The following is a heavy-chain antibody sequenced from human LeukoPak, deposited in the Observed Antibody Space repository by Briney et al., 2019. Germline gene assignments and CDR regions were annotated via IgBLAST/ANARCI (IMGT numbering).Heavy chain of an antibody. D-gene: IGHD3-10*01. CDR2: ISYDGSNK. CDR1: GFTFSSYA. CDR3: ARDTYYYGSGLDY. V-gene: IGHV3-30*04. Sequence: PGGSPRLSCAASGFTFSSYAMHWVRQAPGKGLEWVAVISYDGSNKYYADSVKGRFTISRDNSKNTLYLQMNSLRAEDTAVYYCARDTYYYGSGLDYWGQGTLVTVSS. J-gene: IGHJ4*02.